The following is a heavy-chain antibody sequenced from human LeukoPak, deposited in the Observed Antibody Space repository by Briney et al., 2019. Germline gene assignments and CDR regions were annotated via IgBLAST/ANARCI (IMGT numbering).Heavy chain of an antibody. J-gene: IGHJ5*02. Sequence: GGSLSLFCAASGFPFNDHHMSWLREAWGKGLEGVSYISSSGSTISYADSVKGRFTISRDNAKNSLYLQMNSLRAEDTPVNYGARGGTYYGRNWFDPWGQGTLVTVSS. D-gene: IGHD3-3*01. V-gene: IGHV3-11*01. CDR1: GFPFNDHH. CDR2: ISSSGSTI. CDR3: ARGGTYYGRNWFDP.